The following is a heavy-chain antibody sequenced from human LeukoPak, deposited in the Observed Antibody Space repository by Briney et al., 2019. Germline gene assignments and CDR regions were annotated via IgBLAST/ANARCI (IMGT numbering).Heavy chain of an antibody. Sequence: GGSLRLSCAASGFTMDDYWMGWVRQPAGKGLEWVANIKEDVSDKYYVDSVKGRFTISRDNAKNSLYLQMSRLRAEDTAVYYCARVGVAGFDYWGQGILVTVSS. V-gene: IGHV3-7*03. CDR3: ARVGVAGFDY. CDR1: GFTMDDYW. D-gene: IGHD3-3*01. CDR2: IKEDVSDK. J-gene: IGHJ4*02.